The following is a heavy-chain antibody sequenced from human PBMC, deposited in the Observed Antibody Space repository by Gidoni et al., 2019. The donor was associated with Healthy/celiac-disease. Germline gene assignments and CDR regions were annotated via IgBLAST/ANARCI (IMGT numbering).Heavy chain of an antibody. V-gene: IGHV4-34*01. CDR1: GGSFSGYY. J-gene: IGHJ4*02. D-gene: IGHD3-10*01. CDR3: ARGENYGLIDY. CDR2: INHSGST. Sequence: QVQLQQWGAGLLKPSETLSLPCAVYGGSFSGYYWSWIRQPPGKGLEWIGEINHSGSTNYNPSLKSRVTISVDTSKNQFSLKLNSVTAADTAVYYCARGENYGLIDYWGQGTLVTVSS.